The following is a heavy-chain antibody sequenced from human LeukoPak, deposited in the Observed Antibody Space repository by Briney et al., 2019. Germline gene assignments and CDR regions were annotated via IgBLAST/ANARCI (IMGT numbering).Heavy chain of an antibody. Sequence: GGSLRLSCAASGFTFSSYSMNWVRQAPGKGLEWVSSIISSSGYIYYADSVKGRFTISRDNSKNTVYLQMSSLRPEDTAVYYCAKDAKSCANGVCYPGMDFWGQGTLVTVSS. J-gene: IGHJ4*02. V-gene: IGHV3-21*01. D-gene: IGHD2-8*01. CDR1: GFTFSSYS. CDR2: IISSSGYI. CDR3: AKDAKSCANGVCYPGMDF.